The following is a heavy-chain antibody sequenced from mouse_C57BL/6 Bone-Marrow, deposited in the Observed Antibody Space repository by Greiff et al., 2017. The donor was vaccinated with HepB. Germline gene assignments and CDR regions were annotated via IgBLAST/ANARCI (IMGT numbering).Heavy chain of an antibody. Sequence: VMLVESGPGLVQPSQSLSITCTVSGFSLTSYGVHWVRQSPGKGLEWLGVIWRGGSTDYNAAFMSRLSITKDNSKSQVFFKMNSLQADDTAIYYCAKNSYDYDDPYWYFDVWGTGTTVTVSS. V-gene: IGHV2-5*01. J-gene: IGHJ1*03. D-gene: IGHD2-4*01. CDR3: AKNSYDYDDPYWYFDV. CDR1: GFSLTSYG. CDR2: IWRGGST.